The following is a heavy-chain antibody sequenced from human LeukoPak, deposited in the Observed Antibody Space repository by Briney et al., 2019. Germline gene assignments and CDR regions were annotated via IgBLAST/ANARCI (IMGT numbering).Heavy chain of an antibody. D-gene: IGHD3-3*01. CDR3: ARVSVHYDFWSGYYTADNWFDP. CDR1: GYTFTSYG. J-gene: IGHJ5*02. CDR2: ISAYNGNT. V-gene: IGHV1-18*01. Sequence: ASVTVSCKASGYTFTSYGISWVRQAPGQGLEWMGWISAYNGNTNYAQKLQGRVTMTTDTSTSTAYMELRSLRSDDTAVYYCARVSVHYDFWSGYYTADNWFDPWGQGTLVTVSS.